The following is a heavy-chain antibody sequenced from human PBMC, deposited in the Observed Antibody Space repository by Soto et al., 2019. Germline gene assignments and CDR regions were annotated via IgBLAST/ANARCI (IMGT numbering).Heavy chain of an antibody. CDR1: GGSISSYY. D-gene: IGHD6-6*01. J-gene: IGHJ4*02. V-gene: IGHV4-59*01. CDR3: ASSSIAARKRFDY. Sequence: QVQLQESGPGLVKPSETLSLTCTVSGGSISSYYWSWIRQPPGKGLEWIGYIYYSGSTNYNPSLKSRVTISVDTSKNQFSLKLSSVTAADTAVYYCASSSIAARKRFDYWGQGTLVTVSS. CDR2: IYYSGST.